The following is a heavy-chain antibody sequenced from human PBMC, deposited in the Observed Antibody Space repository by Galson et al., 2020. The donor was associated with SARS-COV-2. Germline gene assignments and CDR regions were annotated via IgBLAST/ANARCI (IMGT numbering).Heavy chain of an antibody. CDR1: AFTLSSFV. Sequence: HGESLKTTCSASAFTLSSFVMHCVRQAPGMRLDYVSAISSNGCSTYYADSVKGRFTISRDNSKNTLYLQMSSLRAEDTAVYYCVKALQLWLRSGLDYWGQGTLVTVSS. CDR2: ISSNGCST. J-gene: IGHJ4*02. V-gene: IGHV3-64D*09. CDR3: VKALQLWLRSGLDY. D-gene: IGHD5-18*01.